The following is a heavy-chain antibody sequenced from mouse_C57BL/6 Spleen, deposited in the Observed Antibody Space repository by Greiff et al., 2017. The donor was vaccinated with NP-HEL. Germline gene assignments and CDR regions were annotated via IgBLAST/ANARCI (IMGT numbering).Heavy chain of an antibody. CDR3: APGAPWFAY. J-gene: IGHJ3*01. Sequence: QVQLKESGPELVKPGASVKISCKASGYAFSSSWMNWVKQRPGKGLEWIGRIYPGDGDTNYNGKLKGKATLTAHKSSSTAYMQLSSLTSVDSAVYFCAPGAPWFAYWGPGTLVTVDA. CDR1: GYAFSSSW. D-gene: IGHD4-1*01. V-gene: IGHV1-82*01. CDR2: IYPGDGDT.